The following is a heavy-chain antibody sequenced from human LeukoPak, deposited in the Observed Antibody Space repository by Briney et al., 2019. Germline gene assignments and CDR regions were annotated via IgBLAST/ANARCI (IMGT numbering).Heavy chain of an antibody. J-gene: IGHJ5*02. D-gene: IGHD2-15*01. CDR1: GYTFTGYY. V-gene: IGHV1-2*02. CDR3: ARGIVVVVAVGWFDP. Sequence: EASAKVSCKASGYTFTGYYMHWVRQAPGQGLEWMGWINPNSGGTNYAQKFQGRVTMTRDTSISTAYMELSRLRSDDTAVYYCARGIVVVVAVGWFDPWGQGTLVTVSS. CDR2: INPNSGGT.